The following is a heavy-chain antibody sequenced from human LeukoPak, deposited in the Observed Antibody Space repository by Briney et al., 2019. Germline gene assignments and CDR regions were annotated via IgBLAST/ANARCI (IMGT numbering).Heavy chain of an antibody. V-gene: IGHV4-39*07. J-gene: IGHJ4*02. CDR2: IYYSGST. CDR3: ARVDSSGWAYVDY. CDR1: GGSISSSSYY. Sequence: SETLSLTCTVSGGSISSSSYYWGWIRQPPGKGLEWIGSIYYSGSTYYSPSLKSRVTISVNTSKKQFSLKLSSVTAADTAVYYCARVDSSGWAYVDYWGQGTLVTVSS. D-gene: IGHD6-19*01.